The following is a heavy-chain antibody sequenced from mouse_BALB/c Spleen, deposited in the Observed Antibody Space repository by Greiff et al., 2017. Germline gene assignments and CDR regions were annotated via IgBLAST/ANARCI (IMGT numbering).Heavy chain of an antibody. J-gene: IGHJ4*01. CDR3: AIYYYAIDY. CDR2: IYPYNGGT. V-gene: IGHV1-26*01. CDR1: GYSFTGYT. Sequence: VQLQHSGPVLVKPGASMKISCKASGYSFTGYTMNWVKQSHGKNLEWIGLIYPYNGGTSYNQKFKGKATLTVVKSASTAYMELLSLTSEDSAVYNCAIYYYAIDYWGQGTPVTVSA.